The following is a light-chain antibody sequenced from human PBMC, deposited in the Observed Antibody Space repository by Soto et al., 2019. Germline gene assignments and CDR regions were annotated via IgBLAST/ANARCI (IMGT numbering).Light chain of an antibody. V-gene: IGKV3-11*01. CDR1: QSVSSY. Sequence: EMVVTQSPATLSLSPGERATLSCRASQSVSSYLAWYQQKPGQAPRLLIYDASNRATGIPARFSGSGSGTDFTLTISSLEPEDFAVYYCQQRSNWLTFGGGTKVEIK. CDR2: DAS. J-gene: IGKJ4*01. CDR3: QQRSNWLT.